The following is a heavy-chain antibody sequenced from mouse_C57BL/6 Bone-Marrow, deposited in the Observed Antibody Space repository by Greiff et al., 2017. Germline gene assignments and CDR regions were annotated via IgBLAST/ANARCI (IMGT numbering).Heavy chain of an antibody. D-gene: IGHD1-1*01. CDR1: GFTFSDYY. CDR2: ISNGGGST. J-gene: IGHJ1*03. Sequence: EVHLVESGGGLVQPGGSLKLSCAASGFTFSDYYMYWVRQTPEKRLEWVAYISNGGGSTYYPDTVKGRFTISRDNAKNTLYLQMSRLKSEDTAMYYCARLRIGSSYKGWYFDVWGTGTTVTVSS. CDR3: ARLRIGSSYKGWYFDV. V-gene: IGHV5-12*01.